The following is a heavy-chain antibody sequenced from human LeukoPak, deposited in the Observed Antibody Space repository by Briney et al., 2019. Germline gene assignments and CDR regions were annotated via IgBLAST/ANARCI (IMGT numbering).Heavy chain of an antibody. Sequence: GGSLRLSCAASGFTFSSYAMTWVRQAPGKGLEWVSSVSGSGDSPYYADSVKGRFTISRDNSKNTLYLQMNSLRAEDTAVYYCAKDRIRGDSYWGQGTLVTVSP. CDR2: VSGSGDSP. CDR3: AKDRIRGDSY. V-gene: IGHV3-23*01. CDR1: GFTFSSYA. D-gene: IGHD3-16*01. J-gene: IGHJ4*02.